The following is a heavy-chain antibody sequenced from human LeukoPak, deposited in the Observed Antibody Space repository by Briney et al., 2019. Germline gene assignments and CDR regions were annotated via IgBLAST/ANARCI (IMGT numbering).Heavy chain of an antibody. V-gene: IGHV3-23*01. Sequence: PGGSLRLSCAASGFTFSSYSMNWVRQAPGKGLEGVSVIFGRGVKTYHADSLKGRVTISRDNSKSTLYLQMNSLRADDTAVYYCARVGDWSYYFGMDAWGQGTTVSVSS. CDR1: GFTFSSYS. J-gene: IGHJ6*02. CDR3: ARVGDWSYYFGMDA. CDR2: IFGRGVKT. D-gene: IGHD3-16*01.